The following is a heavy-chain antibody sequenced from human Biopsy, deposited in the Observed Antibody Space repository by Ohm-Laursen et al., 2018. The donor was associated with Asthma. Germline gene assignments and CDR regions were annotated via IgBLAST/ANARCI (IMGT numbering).Heavy chain of an antibody. CDR1: GYTFNSAG. J-gene: IGHJ6*02. CDR3: ARAVDYSHYYGIDV. CDR2: ISVYNGNT. D-gene: IGHD3-10*01. V-gene: IGHV1-18*01. Sequence: SVKVSCKTSGYTFNSAGITWVRQAPGQGLEWMGWISVYNGNTKVAQKLEDRVTMITDTSTSTAYMELRSLRSDDTAVYFCARAVDYSHYYGIDVWGQGTTVTVS.